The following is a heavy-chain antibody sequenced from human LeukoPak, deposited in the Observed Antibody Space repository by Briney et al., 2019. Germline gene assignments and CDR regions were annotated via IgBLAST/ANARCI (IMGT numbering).Heavy chain of an antibody. V-gene: IGHV7-4-1*02. CDR1: GYTFTSYA. J-gene: IGHJ6*02. CDR2: INTNTGNP. CDR3: ARGVVAGPGYGMDV. Sequence: ASVKVSCKASGYTFTSYAMNWVRQAPGQGLEWMGWINTNTGNPTYAQGFTGRFVFSLDTSVSTAYLQISSLKAEDTAVYYCARGVVAGPGYGMDVWGQGTTVTVSS. D-gene: IGHD2-15*01.